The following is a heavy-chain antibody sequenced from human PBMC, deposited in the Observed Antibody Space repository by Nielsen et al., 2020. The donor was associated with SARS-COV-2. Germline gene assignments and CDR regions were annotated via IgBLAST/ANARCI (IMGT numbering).Heavy chain of an antibody. V-gene: IGHV3-30*18. D-gene: IGHD3-16*01. CDR1: GFTFSSYA. CDR3: AKRRAVFMLTFGGEGAMDV. J-gene: IGHJ6*02. CDR2: ISYEGTKK. Sequence: GGSLRLSCAASGFTFSSYAMHWARQAPGKGLEWVASISYEGTKKYYGDSLTGRFTVSRDTSKNTVYLQMNSLSAEDTAVYYCAKRRAVFMLTFGGEGAMDVWGQGTTVSVSS.